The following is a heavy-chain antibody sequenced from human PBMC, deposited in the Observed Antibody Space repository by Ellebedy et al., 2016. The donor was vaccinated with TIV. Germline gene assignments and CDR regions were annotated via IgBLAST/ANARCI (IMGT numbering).Heavy chain of an antibody. J-gene: IGHJ4*02. V-gene: IGHV1-46*01. CDR3: ARDLEYYGSGTSPFDY. Sequence: ASVKVSCXASGYTFTSYYMHWVRQAPGQGLEWMGIINPSGGSTSYAQKFQGRVTMTRDTSTSTVYMELSSLRSEDTAVYYCARDLEYYGSGTSPFDYWGQGTLVTVSS. CDR1: GYTFTSYY. CDR2: INPSGGST. D-gene: IGHD3-10*01.